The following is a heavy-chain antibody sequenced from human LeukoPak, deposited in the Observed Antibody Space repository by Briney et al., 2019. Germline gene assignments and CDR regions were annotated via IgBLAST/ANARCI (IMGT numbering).Heavy chain of an antibody. CDR3: ARVTSRYTIFGVFSRYFDL. CDR2: IYTSGST. J-gene: IGHJ2*01. Sequence: SETLSLTCTVSGYSISSGYYWGWIRQPPGKGLEWIGRIYTSGSTNYNPSLKSRVTISVDTSKNQFSLKLSSVTAADTAVYYCARVTSRYTIFGVFSRYFDLWGRGTLVTVSS. CDR1: GYSISSGYY. D-gene: IGHD3-3*01. V-gene: IGHV4-38-2*02.